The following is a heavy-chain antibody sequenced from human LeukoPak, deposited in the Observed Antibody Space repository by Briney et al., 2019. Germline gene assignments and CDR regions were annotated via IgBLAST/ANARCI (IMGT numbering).Heavy chain of an antibody. CDR3: ARAPTLDY. J-gene: IGHJ4*02. V-gene: IGHV4-59*12. CDR1: GGSISSYY. CDR2: IYYSGST. Sequence: PSETLSLICTVSGGSISSYYWSWIRQPPGKGLEWIGYIYYSGSTNYDPSLKSRVTISVDTSKNQFSLKLSSVTAADTAVYYCARAPTLDYWGQGTLVTVSS.